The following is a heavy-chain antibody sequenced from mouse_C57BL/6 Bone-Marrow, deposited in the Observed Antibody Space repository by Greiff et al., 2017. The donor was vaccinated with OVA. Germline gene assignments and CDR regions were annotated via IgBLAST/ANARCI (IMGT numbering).Heavy chain of an antibody. CDR1: FYTFTIYF. Sequence: SFPISFTSSFYTFTIYFITFFKHMPGQGLEWIGDIYPGSVSTNYNEKFKSKATLTVDTSSSTAYMQLSSLTSEDSAVYYCARGYFDVWGTGTTVTVSS. CDR3: ARGYFDV. J-gene: IGHJ1*03. CDR2: IYPGSVST. V-gene: IGHV1-55*01.